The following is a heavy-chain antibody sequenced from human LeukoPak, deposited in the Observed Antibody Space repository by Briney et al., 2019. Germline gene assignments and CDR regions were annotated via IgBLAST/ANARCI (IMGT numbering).Heavy chain of an antibody. J-gene: IGHJ5*02. D-gene: IGHD1-26*01. Sequence: RASVKVSCKVSGYTLTELSMHWVRQAPGKGLEWMGGFDPEDGETIYAQKFQGRVTMTEDTSTDTAYMELSSLRSEDTAVYYCATDLLWELPRSAWGQGTLVTVSP. V-gene: IGHV1-24*01. CDR2: FDPEDGET. CDR1: GYTLTELS. CDR3: ATDLLWELPRSA.